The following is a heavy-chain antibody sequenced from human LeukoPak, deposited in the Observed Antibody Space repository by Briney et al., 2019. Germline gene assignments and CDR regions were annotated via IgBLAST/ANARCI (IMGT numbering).Heavy chain of an antibody. Sequence: GGSPRLSCAASGFTFSSYGMPWVRQAPGKGLEWVAVISYDGSNKYYADSVKDRFTISRDNSKNTLYLQMNSLRAEDTAVYYCAKSPGVAAAVDWGQGTLVTVSS. V-gene: IGHV3-30*18. CDR1: GFTFSSYG. D-gene: IGHD6-13*01. J-gene: IGHJ4*02. CDR2: ISYDGSNK. CDR3: AKSPGVAAAVD.